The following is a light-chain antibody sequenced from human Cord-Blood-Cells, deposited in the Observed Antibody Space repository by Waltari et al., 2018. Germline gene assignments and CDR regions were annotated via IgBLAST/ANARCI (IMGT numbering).Light chain of an antibody. V-gene: IGKV1-39*01. CDR2: AAS. CDR3: QQSYSTPRT. J-gene: IGKJ2*01. Sequence: DIQMTQSPSSLSASVGDRVTITCRASQSISSYLNWYQQKPGKAPKLLIYAASSLQSWGPSRFSGSGSGTDFTLTISSLQPEEFATYYCQQSYSTPRTFGQGTKLEIK. CDR1: QSISSY.